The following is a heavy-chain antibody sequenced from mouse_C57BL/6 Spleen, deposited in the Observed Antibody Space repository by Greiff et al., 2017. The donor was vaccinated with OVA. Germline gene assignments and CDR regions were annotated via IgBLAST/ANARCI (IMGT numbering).Heavy chain of an antibody. CDR3: ANTVVATDYAMDY. D-gene: IGHD1-1*01. J-gene: IGHJ4*01. Sequence: QVQLKQPGAELVKPGASVKLFCKASGYTFTSYWMHWVKQRPGQGLEWIGMIHPNSGSTNYNEKFKSKATLTVDKSSSTAYMQLSSLTSEDSAVYYCANTVVATDYAMDYWGQGTSVTVSS. V-gene: IGHV1-64*01. CDR2: IHPNSGST. CDR1: GYTFTSYW.